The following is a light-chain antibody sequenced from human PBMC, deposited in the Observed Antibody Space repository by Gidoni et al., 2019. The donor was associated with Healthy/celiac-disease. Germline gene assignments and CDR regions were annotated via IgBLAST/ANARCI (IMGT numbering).Light chain of an antibody. V-gene: IGKV1-39*01. Sequence: DIQMTQSPSSLSASVGDRVTITCRASQSISSYLNWYQQKPGKAPKLLSYAASSLQSGVPSRFSGSGSETDCTLTSSSLQPEDFATYYCQQSYSTPRLTFGGGTKVEIK. J-gene: IGKJ4*01. CDR3: QQSYSTPRLT. CDR2: AAS. CDR1: QSISSY.